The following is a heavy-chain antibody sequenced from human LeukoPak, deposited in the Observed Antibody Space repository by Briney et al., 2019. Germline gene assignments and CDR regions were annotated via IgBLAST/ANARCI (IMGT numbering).Heavy chain of an antibody. V-gene: IGHV1-69*05. CDR1: GGTFSSYA. D-gene: IGHD2-21*02. CDR3: ASSCGGDCRTRGYDAFDI. CDR2: IIPIFGTA. J-gene: IGHJ3*02. Sequence: GSSVKVSCKASGGTFSSYAISWVRQAPGQGLEWMGGIIPIFGTANYAQKFQGRVTITTDESTSTAYMELSRLRSEDTAVYYCASSCGGDCRTRGYDAFDIWGQGTMVTVSS.